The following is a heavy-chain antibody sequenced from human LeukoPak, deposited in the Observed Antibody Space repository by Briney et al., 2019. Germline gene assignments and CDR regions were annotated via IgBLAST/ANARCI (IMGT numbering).Heavy chain of an antibody. Sequence: SETQSLTCAVYGGSFSGYYWSWIRQPPGKGLEWIGEINHSGSTNYNPSLKSRVTISVDTSKNQFSLKLSSVTAADTAVYYCARGYSGYSYGYNYWGQGTLVTVSS. D-gene: IGHD5-18*01. CDR1: GGSFSGYY. V-gene: IGHV4-34*01. J-gene: IGHJ4*02. CDR2: INHSGST. CDR3: ARGYSGYSYGYNY.